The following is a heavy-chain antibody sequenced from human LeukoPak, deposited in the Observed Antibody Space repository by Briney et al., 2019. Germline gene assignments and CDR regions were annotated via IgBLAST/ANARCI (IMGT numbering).Heavy chain of an antibody. Sequence: ASVKVPCKASGYTFTSYYMHWVRQAPGQGLEWMGIINPSGGSTSYAQKFQGRVTMTRDTSTSTVYMELSSLRSEDTAVYYCARSKEMATTRDAFDIWGQGTMVTVSS. CDR1: GYTFTSYY. J-gene: IGHJ3*02. D-gene: IGHD5-24*01. V-gene: IGHV1-46*01. CDR3: ARSKEMATTRDAFDI. CDR2: INPSGGST.